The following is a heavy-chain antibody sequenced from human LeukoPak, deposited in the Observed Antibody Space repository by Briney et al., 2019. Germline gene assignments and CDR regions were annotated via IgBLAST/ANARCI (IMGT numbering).Heavy chain of an antibody. V-gene: IGHV1-3*01. D-gene: IGHD3-10*01. J-gene: IGHJ4*02. CDR1: GYTFTSYA. Sequence: ASVKVSCKASGYTFTSYAMHWVRQAPGQRREWMGWINAGNCNTKYSQKLQGRVTITRDTSASTAYMELSSLRSEDTAGYYCARECSWFGEFIFDYWGQGTLVTVSS. CDR2: INAGNCNT. CDR3: ARECSWFGEFIFDY.